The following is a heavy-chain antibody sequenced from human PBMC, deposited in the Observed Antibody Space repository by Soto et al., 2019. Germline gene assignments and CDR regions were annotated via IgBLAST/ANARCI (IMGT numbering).Heavy chain of an antibody. J-gene: IGHJ4*02. CDR3: AKAVQTFSSGYIPSDY. Sequence: GGSLRLSCAASGFTFSSYAMSWVRQAPGKGLEWVSAISGSGGSTYYADSVKGRFTISRDNSKNTLYLQMNSLRAEDTAVYYCAKAVQTFSSGYIPSDYWGQGTLVTVSS. CDR2: ISGSGGST. CDR1: GFTFSSYA. D-gene: IGHD3-22*01. V-gene: IGHV3-23*01.